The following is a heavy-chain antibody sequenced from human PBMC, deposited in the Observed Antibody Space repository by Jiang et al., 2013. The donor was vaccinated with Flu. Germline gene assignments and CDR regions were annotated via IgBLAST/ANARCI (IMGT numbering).Heavy chain of an antibody. V-gene: IGHV1-3*01. J-gene: IGHJ4*02. CDR2: INAGNGNT. Sequence: SGAEVKKPGASVKVSCKASGYTFTSYAMHWVRQAPGQRLEWMGWINAGNGNTKYSQKFQGRVTITRDTSASTAYMELSSLRSEDTAVYYCARDAYCGGDCPNFDYWGQGTLVTVSS. D-gene: IGHD2-21*02. CDR3: ARDAYCGGDCPNFDY. CDR1: GYTFTSYA.